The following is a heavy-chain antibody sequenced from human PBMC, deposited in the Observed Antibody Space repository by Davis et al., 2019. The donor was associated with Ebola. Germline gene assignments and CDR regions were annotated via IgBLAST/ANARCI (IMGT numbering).Heavy chain of an antibody. J-gene: IGHJ4*02. CDR3: ARSPLRYDYGDY. CDR1: GFAFTRHS. CDR2: ISSGGANT. Sequence: GESLKISCAASGFAFTRHSMNWVRQAPGKGLEWIAFISSGGANTYYADSVKGRFTISRANSKNRLYLQMNTLRNDDTAVYYCARSPLRYDYGDYWGQGTLVTVSS. D-gene: IGHD4-17*01. V-gene: IGHV3-48*02.